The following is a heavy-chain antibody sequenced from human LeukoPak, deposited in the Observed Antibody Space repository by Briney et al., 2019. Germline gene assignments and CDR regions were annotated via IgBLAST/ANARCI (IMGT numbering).Heavy chain of an antibody. D-gene: IGHD3-10*01. J-gene: IGHJ4*02. V-gene: IGHV1-8*01. CDR1: GYTLTSYD. CDR2: MNPNSGRT. CDR3: ARGVTPSLLWFGESPYDY. Sequence: GASVKVSCKASGYTLTSYDINWVRQATGQGLEWMGWMNPNSGRTGYAQNFQGRITITRNTSISTAYMELSSLRSEDTAVYYCARGVTPSLLWFGESPYDYWGQGTLVTVSS.